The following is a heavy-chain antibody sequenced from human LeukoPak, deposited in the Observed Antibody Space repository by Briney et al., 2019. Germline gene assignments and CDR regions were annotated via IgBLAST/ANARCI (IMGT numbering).Heavy chain of an antibody. CDR3: AREGKYYGSGRNYMDV. CDR2: IKQDGSEK. V-gene: IGHV3-7*01. Sequence: GGSLRLFCAASGFTFSRYWMSWVRQAPGKGLEWVANIKQDGSEKDYVDSVKGRFTISRDNAQNSLYLQMNSLTAEDTAVYYCAREGKYYGSGRNYMDVWGKGTTVTISS. J-gene: IGHJ6*03. D-gene: IGHD3-10*01. CDR1: GFTFSRYW.